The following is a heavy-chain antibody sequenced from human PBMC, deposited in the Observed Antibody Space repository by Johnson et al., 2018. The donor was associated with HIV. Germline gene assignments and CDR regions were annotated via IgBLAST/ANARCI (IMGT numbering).Heavy chain of an antibody. CDR3: AREGEPDAFDI. CDR2: ISYDGSNK. Sequence: QVQLVESGGGVVQPGGSLRLSCAASGFTFSSYGMHWVRQAPGKGLEWVAVISYDGSNKYYAASVKGRFTISRDNSKNTLYLQMNSLRAEDTAVYYCAREGEPDAFDIWGQGTMVTVSS. V-gene: IGHV3-30*19. D-gene: IGHD3-16*01. CDR1: GFTFSSYG. J-gene: IGHJ3*02.